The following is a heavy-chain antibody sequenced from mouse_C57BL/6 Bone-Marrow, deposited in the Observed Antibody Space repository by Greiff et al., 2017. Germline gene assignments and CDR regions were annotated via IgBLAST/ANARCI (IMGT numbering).Heavy chain of an antibody. D-gene: IGHD2-1*01. V-gene: IGHV14-4*01. Sequence: EVQLQQSGAELVRPGASVKLSCTASGFNIKYDYIHWVKQRPEQGLEWIGWIDPEIGDPEYASKFQGKATITSDTSSNTAYLQLSSLTSEDTAVYYCSSFDGNYFDFWGQGTPLTVAS. CDR1: GFNIKYDY. J-gene: IGHJ2*01. CDR2: IDPEIGDP. CDR3: SSFDGNYFDF.